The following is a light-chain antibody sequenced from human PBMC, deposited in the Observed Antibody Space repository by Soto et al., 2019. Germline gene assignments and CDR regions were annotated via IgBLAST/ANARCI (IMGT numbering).Light chain of an antibody. J-gene: IGKJ1*01. Sequence: DIQLTPSPSTLSRSVGDRVTITCRASQSISSWLAWYQQKPGKAPKLLIYDASSWESGVPARFSGSGSGTEFTLTISSLQPDDFATYYCQQYNSYSRTFGQGTKVDIK. V-gene: IGKV1-5*01. CDR3: QQYNSYSRT. CDR2: DAS. CDR1: QSISSW.